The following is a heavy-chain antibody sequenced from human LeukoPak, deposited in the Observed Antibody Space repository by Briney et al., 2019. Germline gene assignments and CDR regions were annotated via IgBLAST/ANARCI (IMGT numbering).Heavy chain of an antibody. J-gene: IGHJ4*02. CDR1: GFTFDDYA. CDR2: ISWNSGSI. CDR3: AKAVYSSGWYYFDY. Sequence: GGSLRLSCAASGFTFDDYAMHWVRQAPGKGLEWVSGISWNSGSIGYADSVKGRFTISRDNAKNSLYLQMNSLRAEDTALYYCAKAVYSSGWYYFDYRGQGTLVTGSS. V-gene: IGHV3-9*01. D-gene: IGHD6-19*01.